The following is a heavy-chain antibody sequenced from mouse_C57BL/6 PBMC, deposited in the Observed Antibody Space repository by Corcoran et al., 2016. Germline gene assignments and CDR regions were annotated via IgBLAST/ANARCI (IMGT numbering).Heavy chain of an antibody. D-gene: IGHD1-1*01. CDR3: AREGYYYGSSYADWFAY. CDR2: INTYSGVP. J-gene: IGHJ3*01. Sequence: QIQLVQSGPELKKPGETVKISCTASGYTFTTYGMSWVKQAPGKGLKWMGWINTYSGVPTYADDFKGRFAFSLETSASTAYLQINNLKNEDTATYFCAREGYYYGSSYADWFAYWRQGTLVTVSA. V-gene: IGHV9-3*01. CDR1: GYTFTTYG.